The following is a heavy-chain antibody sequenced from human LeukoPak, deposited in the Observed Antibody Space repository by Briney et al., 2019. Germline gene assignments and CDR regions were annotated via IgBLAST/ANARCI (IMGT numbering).Heavy chain of an antibody. CDR2: MNPNSGNT. V-gene: IGHV1-8*03. CDR3: ARASTFRAGTYYYYYYMDV. CDR1: GYTFTIYD. Sequence: GASVKVSFKASGYTFTIYDINWVRQATGQGLEWMGWMNPNSGNTGYAQKFQGRVTITRNTSISTAYMELSSLRSEDTAVYYCARASTFRAGTYYYYYYMDVWGKGTTVTVSS. D-gene: IGHD6-19*01. J-gene: IGHJ6*03.